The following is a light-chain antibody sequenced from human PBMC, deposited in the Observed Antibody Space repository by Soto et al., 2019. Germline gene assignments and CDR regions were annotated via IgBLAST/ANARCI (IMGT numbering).Light chain of an antibody. V-gene: IGLV2-8*01. Sequence: QSALTQPPSASGSPGQSVTISCTGTSSDVGAYNYVSWYQQHPGKAPKLIISEVAKRPSGVSDRFSGSQSGNTASLTVSGLQPEDEADYYCSSHAGSNKWVFGGGTKLTVL. CDR2: EVA. CDR1: SSDVGAYNY. CDR3: SSHAGSNKWV. J-gene: IGLJ3*02.